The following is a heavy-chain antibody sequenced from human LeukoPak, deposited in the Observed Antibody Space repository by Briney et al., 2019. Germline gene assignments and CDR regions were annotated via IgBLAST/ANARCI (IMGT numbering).Heavy chain of an antibody. D-gene: IGHD2-2*01. CDR3: ARDAPDCSSTSCYEDYGMDV. Sequence: GGSLRLSCAASGFTFSSYSMNWVRQAPGKGPEWVSSISSSSSYIYYADSVKGRYTISRDNAKNSLYLQMNSLRAEDTAVYYCARDAPDCSSTSCYEDYGMDVWGQGTTVTVSS. J-gene: IGHJ6*02. CDR1: GFTFSSYS. V-gene: IGHV3-21*01. CDR2: ISSSSSYI.